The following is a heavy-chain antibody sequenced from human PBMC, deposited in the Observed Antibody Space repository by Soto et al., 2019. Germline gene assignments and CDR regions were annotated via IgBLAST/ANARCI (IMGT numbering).Heavy chain of an antibody. Sequence: PGGSLTLSCTVSGLTFSSSSVHWVRQAPGKGLEWVAVISENGDRQYSTDSVRGRFLVSRDTFNNTIYLQMNSLRPEDTGEYFCARRLAPSVSALGYWGQGALVTVSS. CDR1: GLTFSSSS. J-gene: IGHJ4*02. D-gene: IGHD1-26*01. CDR3: ARRLAPSVSALGY. CDR2: ISENGDRQ. V-gene: IGHV3-30-3*01.